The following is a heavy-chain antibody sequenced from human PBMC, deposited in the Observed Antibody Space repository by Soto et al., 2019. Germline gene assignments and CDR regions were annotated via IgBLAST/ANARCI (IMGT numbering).Heavy chain of an antibody. D-gene: IGHD2-15*01. CDR3: AREGLVCSGHICQDPDAFEF. CDR1: GGSISPYY. J-gene: IGHJ3*01. V-gene: IGHV4-59*01. Sequence: PSETLCLTCTVSGGSISPYYWSWVRQLPGKGLDWIGHIHHSGSTTYNPSLESRVIISLDTSKNQFSLKFNSVTAADTAVYYCAREGLVCSGHICQDPDAFEFWGQGTMVTVS. CDR2: IHHSGST.